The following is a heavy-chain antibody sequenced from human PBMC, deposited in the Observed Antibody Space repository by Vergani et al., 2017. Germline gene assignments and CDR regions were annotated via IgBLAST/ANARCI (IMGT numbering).Heavy chain of an antibody. V-gene: IGHV1-18*01. CDR3: ARDLGGWSRRYYYDSSGSSSWFDP. D-gene: IGHD3-22*01. J-gene: IGHJ5*02. CDR2: ISAYNGNT. CDR1: GGTFSSYG. Sequence: QVQLVQSGAEVKKPGSSVKVSCKASGGTFSSYGISWVRQAPGQGLEWMGWISAYNGNTNYAQKLQGRVTMTTDTSTSTAYMELRSLRSDDTAVYYCARDLGGWSRRYYYDSSGSSSWFDPWGQGTLVTVSS.